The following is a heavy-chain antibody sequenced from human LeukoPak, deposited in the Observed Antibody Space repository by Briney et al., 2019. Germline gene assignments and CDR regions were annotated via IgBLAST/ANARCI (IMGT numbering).Heavy chain of an antibody. Sequence: ASVKVSCKASGYTFTSYDINWVRQATGQGLEWMGWMNPNSGNTGYAQKFQGRVTMTRNTSISTAYMELSSLRSEDTAVYYCARKPYYDFWSGYYWLGYYYYYYGMDVWGQGTTVTVSS. CDR3: ARKPYYDFWSGYYWLGYYYYYYGMDV. CDR2: MNPNSGNT. V-gene: IGHV1-8*01. D-gene: IGHD3-3*01. CDR1: GYTFTSYD. J-gene: IGHJ6*02.